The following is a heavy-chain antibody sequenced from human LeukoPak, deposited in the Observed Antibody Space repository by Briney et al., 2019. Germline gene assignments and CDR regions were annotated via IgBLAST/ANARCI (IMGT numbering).Heavy chain of an antibody. V-gene: IGHV1-18*01. D-gene: IGHD2-2*02. Sequence: ASVKVSCKASGYSFSGHGITWVRQAPGQGLEWMGWISAYNGNTKYAQNLQGRVTMTTDISTSTAYMELRSLRSDDTAVYYCARPGADCGSAGCYTYPYYGLDVWGQGTTVTVSS. CDR2: ISAYNGNT. J-gene: IGHJ6*02. CDR1: GYSFSGHG. CDR3: ARPGADCGSAGCYTYPYYGLDV.